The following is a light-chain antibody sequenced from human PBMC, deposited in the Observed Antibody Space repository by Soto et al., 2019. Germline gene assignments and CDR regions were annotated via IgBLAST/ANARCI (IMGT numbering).Light chain of an antibody. CDR3: HQSYSFPPT. CDR1: QGISSW. Sequence: DIQMTQSPSSVSASVGDRVTITCRASQGISSWLAWYQQKPEKAPKLVIYDASSLQSGVPSRFSGSRSGPDFTLTISSLQPEDFATYYCHQSYSFPPTFGQGTRLEIK. V-gene: IGKV1-12*01. CDR2: DAS. J-gene: IGKJ5*01.